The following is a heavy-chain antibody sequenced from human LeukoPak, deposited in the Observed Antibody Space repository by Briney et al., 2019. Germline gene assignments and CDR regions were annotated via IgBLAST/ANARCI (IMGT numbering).Heavy chain of an antibody. CDR1: GFTFSSYG. Sequence: GGSLRLSCAASGFTFSSYGMHWVRQAPGKGLEWVAFIRYDGSNKYYADSVKGRFTISRDNSKNTLYLQMDSLRAEDTAVYYCARETYSSSLDYYYYYMDVWGKGTTVTVSS. CDR3: ARETYSSSLDYYYYYMDV. CDR2: IRYDGSNK. D-gene: IGHD6-13*01. V-gene: IGHV3-30*02. J-gene: IGHJ6*03.